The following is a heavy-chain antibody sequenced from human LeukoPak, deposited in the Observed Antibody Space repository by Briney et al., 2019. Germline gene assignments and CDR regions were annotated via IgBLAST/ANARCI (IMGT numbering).Heavy chain of an antibody. V-gene: IGHV3-23*01. D-gene: IGHD3-22*01. CDR1: GFTFSSYA. J-gene: IGHJ4*02. CDR2: ISGSGGST. Sequence: GGSLRLSCAASGFTFSSYAMSWVRQAPGKGLEWVSAISGSGGSTYYADSVKGRFTISRDNSKNTLYLQMNRLRAEDTAVYYCAKVYDSSGYYYVEGYFDYWGQGTLVTVSS. CDR3: AKVYDSSGYYYVEGYFDY.